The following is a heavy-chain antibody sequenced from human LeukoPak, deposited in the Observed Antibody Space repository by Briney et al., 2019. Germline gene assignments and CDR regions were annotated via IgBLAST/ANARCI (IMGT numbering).Heavy chain of an antibody. CDR3: ARAYSGSYYLGVSYYFDY. J-gene: IGHJ4*02. D-gene: IGHD1-26*01. CDR2: IYYSGST. Sequence: SETLSLTCTVSGVSINNYYWSWIRQPPGKGLEWIGYIYYSGSTNYNPSLKSRVTISVDTSKNQFSLKLSSVTAADTAVYYCARAYSGSYYLGVSYYFDYWGQGTLVTVSS. CDR1: GVSINNYY. V-gene: IGHV4-59*01.